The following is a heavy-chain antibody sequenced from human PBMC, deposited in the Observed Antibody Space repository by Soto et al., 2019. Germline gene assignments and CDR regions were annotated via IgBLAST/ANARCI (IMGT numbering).Heavy chain of an antibody. V-gene: IGHV5-51*01. CDR1: GYSFTSYW. D-gene: IGHD1-26*01. CDR2: IYPGDSDT. CDR3: ASRSGSYGSGLDV. Sequence: PGESLKISCKGSGYSFTSYWIGWVRQMPGKGLEWMGIIYPGDSDTRYSPSFQGQVTISADKSISTAYLQWSSLKASDNAMYYWASRSGSYGSGLDVGAHGTTVPVSS. J-gene: IGHJ6*02.